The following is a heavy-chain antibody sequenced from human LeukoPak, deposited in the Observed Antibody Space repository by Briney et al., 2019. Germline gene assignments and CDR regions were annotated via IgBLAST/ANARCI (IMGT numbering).Heavy chain of an antibody. J-gene: IGHJ6*02. Sequence: PSETLSLTRAVYGGSFSGYYWSWIRQPPGKGLEWIGEINHSGSTNYNPSLKSRVTISVDTSKNQFSLKLSSVTAADTAVYYCARVWAGIAAAGPYYYYYGMDVWGQGTTVTVSS. V-gene: IGHV4-34*01. D-gene: IGHD6-13*01. CDR2: INHSGST. CDR1: GGSFSGYY. CDR3: ARVWAGIAAAGPYYYYYGMDV.